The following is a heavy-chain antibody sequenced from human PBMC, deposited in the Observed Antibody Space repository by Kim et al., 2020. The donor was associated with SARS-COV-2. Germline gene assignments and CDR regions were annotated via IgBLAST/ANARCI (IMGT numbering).Heavy chain of an antibody. J-gene: IGHJ4*02. CDR1: GVSITSHY. CDR3: ARGGYFDGGSFFFDY. Sequence: SETLSLTCTVSGVSITSHYWTWIRQPPGKGLEWIGNVFHSGSANYNPALKSRVTMSVDTSKNQLSLQLSSMTAADTAVYYCARGGYFDGGSFFFDYWGQGSLVTVSS. D-gene: IGHD2-15*01. CDR2: VFHSGSA. V-gene: IGHV4-59*11.